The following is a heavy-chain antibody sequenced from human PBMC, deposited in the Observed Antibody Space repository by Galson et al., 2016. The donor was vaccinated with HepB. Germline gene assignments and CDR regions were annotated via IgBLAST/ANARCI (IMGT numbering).Heavy chain of an antibody. CDR2: IDLDEDK. Sequence: PALVKPTQPLTLPCTSSGFSLSTSGMCVSWIRQPPGKALEWLALIDLDEDKYSSTSLKTRLTISKHPPKNQVVLTMTNMDPVDTATYYCARMKNSYYGMDGWGQGTTVTVSS. CDR1: GFSLSTSGMC. J-gene: IGHJ6*02. CDR3: ARMKNSYYGMDG. V-gene: IGHV2-70*01.